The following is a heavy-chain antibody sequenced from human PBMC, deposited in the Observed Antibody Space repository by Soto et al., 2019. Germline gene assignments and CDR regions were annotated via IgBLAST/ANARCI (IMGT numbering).Heavy chain of an antibody. Sequence: QVRLQQWGAGLLKPSETLSLTCAVHGGSFSDYYWSWIRQPPGKGLEWIGEINYSGRTNYNPSLKSRVTISVDTSKNQFPLTLSSMTAADTAVYYCARTGPLFAYWGQGISVTVSS. V-gene: IGHV4-34*01. CDR2: INYSGRT. J-gene: IGHJ4*02. CDR3: ARTGPLFAY. CDR1: GGSFSDYY.